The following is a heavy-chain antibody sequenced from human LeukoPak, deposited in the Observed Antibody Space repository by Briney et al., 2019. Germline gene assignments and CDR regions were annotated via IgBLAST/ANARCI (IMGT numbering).Heavy chain of an antibody. CDR2: IFSSGST. CDR1: GGSISNYY. CDR3: ARLRQLDIDY. J-gene: IGHJ4*02. D-gene: IGHD6-6*01. Sequence: SETLSLTCTVSGGSISNYYWSGIRQPAGKGPEWIGRIFSSGSTNYNHSLKSRVTISVDKSNNQFSLKLTSVTAADTAVYYCARLRQLDIDYWGQGTLVSVSS. V-gene: IGHV4-4*07.